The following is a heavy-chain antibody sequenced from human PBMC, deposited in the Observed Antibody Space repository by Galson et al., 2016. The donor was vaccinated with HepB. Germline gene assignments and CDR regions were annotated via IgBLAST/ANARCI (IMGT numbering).Heavy chain of an antibody. V-gene: IGHV3-23*01. CDR3: AKGTTLQVHFGYFDH. J-gene: IGHJ4*02. Sequence: LRLSCAASGFTFSSYAMSWVRQAPGKGLEWVSAISGSGGSTYYADSVKGRFTISRDNSKNTLYLQMNSLRVEDTAVYYCAKGTTLQVHFGYFDHWGQGTLVTVSS. D-gene: IGHD1/OR15-1a*01. CDR1: GFTFSSYA. CDR2: ISGSGGST.